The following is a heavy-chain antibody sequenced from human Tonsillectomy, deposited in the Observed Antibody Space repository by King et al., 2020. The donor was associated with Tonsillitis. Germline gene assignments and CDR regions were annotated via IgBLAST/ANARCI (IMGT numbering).Heavy chain of an antibody. CDR1: GFTFDDYA. CDR3: TKGAGLAAAVNYFDS. CDR2: ISWNSGNI. D-gene: IGHD6-13*01. J-gene: IGHJ4*02. V-gene: IGHV3-9*01. Sequence: VQLVESGRGLKQPGRSLRLSCAASGFTFDDYAMHWVRQAPGKGLEWVSSISWNSGNIAYADSVKGRFTISRDNAKNSLSLEMNSLRVDDTALYYCTKGAGLAAAVNYFDSWGQGTLVTVSS.